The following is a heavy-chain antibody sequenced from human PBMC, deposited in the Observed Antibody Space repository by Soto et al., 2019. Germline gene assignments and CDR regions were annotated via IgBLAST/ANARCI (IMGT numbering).Heavy chain of an antibody. Sequence: GESLKISCKGSGYSFTSYWISWVRQMPGKGLEWMGRIDPSDSYTNYSPSFQGHVTISADKSISTAYLQWSSLKASDTAMYYCARNSAGYSSGWSGAFDIWGQGTMVTVSS. D-gene: IGHD6-19*01. CDR2: IDPSDSYT. CDR3: ARNSAGYSSGWSGAFDI. V-gene: IGHV5-10-1*01. CDR1: GYSFTSYW. J-gene: IGHJ3*02.